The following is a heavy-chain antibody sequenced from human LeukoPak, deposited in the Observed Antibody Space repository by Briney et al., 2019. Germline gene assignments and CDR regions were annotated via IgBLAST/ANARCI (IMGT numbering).Heavy chain of an antibody. V-gene: IGHV3-15*01. CDR1: GLTFSNSW. Sequence: GGSLRLSCAASGLTFSNSWLSWVRQTPGKGLEWVGRIRGKTHGGTTDYAAPVKGRFTISRDDSENTLYLQMNSLRSEDTAVYYCTSSSIPGVDIWGQGTTVTVSS. CDR2: IRGKTHGGTT. J-gene: IGHJ6*02. CDR3: TSSSIPGVDI. D-gene: IGHD2-2*01.